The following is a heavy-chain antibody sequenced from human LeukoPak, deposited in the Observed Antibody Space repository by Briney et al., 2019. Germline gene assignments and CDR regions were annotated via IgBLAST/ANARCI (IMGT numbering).Heavy chain of an antibody. CDR1: GGTFSSYA. D-gene: IGHD3-10*01. Sequence: GASVKVSCKASGGTFSSYAISWVRQAPGQGLEWMGRIIPILGIANYAQKFQGRVTITADKSTSTAYMELSCLRSEDTAVYYCARGPSYYYGSGSKNPQDYWGQGTLVTVSS. V-gene: IGHV1-69*04. J-gene: IGHJ4*02. CDR2: IIPILGIA. CDR3: ARGPSYYYGSGSKNPQDY.